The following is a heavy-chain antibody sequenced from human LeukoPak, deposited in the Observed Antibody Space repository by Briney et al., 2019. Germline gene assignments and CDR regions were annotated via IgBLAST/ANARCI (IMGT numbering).Heavy chain of an antibody. Sequence: PSETLSLTCTVSGGSISSYYWIWIRQPPGKGLEWIGYIYYSGSTNYNPSLKSRVTISVDTSKNQFSLKLSSVTAADTAVYYCARGSSGYGDDWGQGTLVTVSS. CDR2: IYYSGST. V-gene: IGHV4-59*01. CDR3: ARGSSGYGDD. D-gene: IGHD5-18*01. J-gene: IGHJ4*02. CDR1: GGSISSYY.